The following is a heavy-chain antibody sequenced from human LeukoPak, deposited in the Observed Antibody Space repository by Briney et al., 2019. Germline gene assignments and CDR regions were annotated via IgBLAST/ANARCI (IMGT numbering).Heavy chain of an antibody. J-gene: IGHJ4*02. CDR2: IYTSGRS. CDR3: ARDRVYGSGIRT. D-gene: IGHD3-10*01. Sequence: GGSLRLSCVASGFNVSDDYMTWVRQAPGKGLEWVLVIYTSGRSNYVDSVKGRFNISRDNTKNTVYLQMNSLTVEDTAVYYCARDRVYGSGIRTWGQGTLVTVSS. V-gene: IGHV3-66*01. CDR1: GFNVSDDY.